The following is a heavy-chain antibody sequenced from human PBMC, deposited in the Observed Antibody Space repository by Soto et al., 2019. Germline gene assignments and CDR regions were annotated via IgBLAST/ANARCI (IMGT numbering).Heavy chain of an antibody. J-gene: IGHJ5*02. Sequence: QVRLVQSGAEVRKPGASVKVSCQASGGTFTNYAISWVRQAPGQGLEWMGGIIPLFGTPNYAQKFQGRVTSTAGDSTKTAYLALSSLRSEDTAVYYCARGLQNTLTWWFAPWGQVARVTV. CDR2: IIPLFGTP. V-gene: IGHV1-69*01. CDR1: GGTFTNYA. CDR3: ARGLQNTLTWWFAP.